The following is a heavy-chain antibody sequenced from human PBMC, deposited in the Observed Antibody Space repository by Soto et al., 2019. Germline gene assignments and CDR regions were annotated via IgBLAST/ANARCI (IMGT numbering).Heavy chain of an antibody. CDR3: AKMDAYAFDI. J-gene: IGHJ3*02. V-gene: IGHV3-23*01. Sequence: EVQLLESGGGLVQPGGSLRLSCAASGFTFSSYAMSWVRQAPGKGLEWVSTITGNGGSTYYADSVKGRFTISRDNSKNTVDLQMNSLRAEDTAIYYCAKMDAYAFDIWGQGTMVTVSS. CDR2: ITGNGGST. D-gene: IGHD2-2*01. CDR1: GFTFSSYA.